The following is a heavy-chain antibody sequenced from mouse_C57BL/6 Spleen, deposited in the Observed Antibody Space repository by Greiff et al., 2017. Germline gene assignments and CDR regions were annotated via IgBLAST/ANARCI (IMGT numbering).Heavy chain of an antibody. CDR1: GYSITSGYY. Sequence: ESGPGLVKPSQSLSLTCSVTGYSITSGYYWNWIRQFPGNKLEWMGYISYDGSNNYNPSLKNRISITRDTSKNQFFLKLNSVTTEDTATYYCARVSWGNWYFDVWGTGTTVTVSS. D-gene: IGHD4-1*01. CDR3: ARVSWGNWYFDV. CDR2: ISYDGSN. V-gene: IGHV3-6*01. J-gene: IGHJ1*03.